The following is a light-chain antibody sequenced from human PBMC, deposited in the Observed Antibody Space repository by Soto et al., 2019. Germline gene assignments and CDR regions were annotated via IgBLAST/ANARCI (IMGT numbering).Light chain of an antibody. Sequence: ELVLTQSPGTLSLSPGDRATLSCRASLSLPSRSLAWYQQRPGQAPRVLISAASTMAADIPDRFSGSGSGTDFTLTINRLEPEDFAVYYCQQYDYSPRTFGQGTKVEVK. V-gene: IGKV3-20*01. CDR3: QQYDYSPRT. CDR1: LSLPSRS. J-gene: IGKJ1*01. CDR2: AAS.